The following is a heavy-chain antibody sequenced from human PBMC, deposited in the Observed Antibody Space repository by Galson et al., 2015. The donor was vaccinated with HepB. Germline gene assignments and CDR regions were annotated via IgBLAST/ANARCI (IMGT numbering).Heavy chain of an antibody. Sequence: ETLSLTCAVYGGSFSAYYWSWIRQPPGKGVEWIGEINHSGSTNYNPSLKSRVTISVDTSKIQFSLKLSSVTAADTAVYYCARGGTLVPAAILKYFQHWGQGTLVTVSS. V-gene: IGHV4-34*01. D-gene: IGHD2-2*02. CDR3: ARGGTLVPAAILKYFQH. CDR2: INHSGST. J-gene: IGHJ1*01. CDR1: GGSFSAYY.